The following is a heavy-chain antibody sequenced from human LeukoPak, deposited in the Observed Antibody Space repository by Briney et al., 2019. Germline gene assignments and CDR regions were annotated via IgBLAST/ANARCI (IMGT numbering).Heavy chain of an antibody. J-gene: IGHJ3*02. CDR3: AKSVGTEIDAFDI. CDR2: ISYDGSNK. CDR1: GFTFSSYG. V-gene: IGHV3-30*18. Sequence: PGRSLRLSCAASGFTFSSYGMHWVRQAPGKGLEWVAVISYDGSNKYYADSVKGRFTISRDNSKNTLYLQTNSLRAEDTAVYYCAKSVGTEIDAFDIWGQGTMVTVSS. D-gene: IGHD1-1*01.